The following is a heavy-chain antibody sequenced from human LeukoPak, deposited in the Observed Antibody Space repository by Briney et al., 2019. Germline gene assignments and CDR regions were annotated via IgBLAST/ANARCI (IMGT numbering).Heavy chain of an antibody. Sequence: GASVKVSCKASGCTFTGYYMHWVRQAPGQGLEWMGWINPNSGGTNYAQKFQGRVTMTRDTSISTAYMELSRLRSDDTAVYYCARDSTNYDFWSGYYPPYYYYGMDVWGQGTTVTVSS. V-gene: IGHV1-2*02. J-gene: IGHJ6*02. D-gene: IGHD3-3*01. CDR3: ARDSTNYDFWSGYYPPYYYYGMDV. CDR2: INPNSGGT. CDR1: GCTFTGYY.